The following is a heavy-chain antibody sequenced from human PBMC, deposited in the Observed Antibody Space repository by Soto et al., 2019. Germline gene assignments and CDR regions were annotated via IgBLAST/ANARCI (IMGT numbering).Heavy chain of an antibody. D-gene: IGHD1-1*01. CDR2: IWYDGSEK. CDR1: GFTFRNHG. J-gene: IGHJ5*02. V-gene: IGHV3-33*01. Sequence: QVQLVESEGGVVQPERSLRLSCEGSGFTFRNHGMHWIRQSPGKGLEWLAVIWYDGSEKYYADSVKGRFTISRDNSKNTLYLQMNSLKVEDTAIYYCARWSNNKVVDPWGQGTVVTVS. CDR3: ARWSNNKVVDP.